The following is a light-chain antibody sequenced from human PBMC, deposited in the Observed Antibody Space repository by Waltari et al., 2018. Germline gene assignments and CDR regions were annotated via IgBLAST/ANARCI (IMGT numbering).Light chain of an antibody. CDR3: QQRSNWPPLT. Sequence: EIVLTQSPATLSLSTGERATLSCRASQSVSRYLAWYQQKPGQAPRLLIYDASNRATGIPARFSGSGSGTDFTLTISSLEPEDFAVYYCQQRSNWPPLTFGVGTKVEIK. V-gene: IGKV3-11*01. CDR1: QSVSRY. J-gene: IGKJ4*01. CDR2: DAS.